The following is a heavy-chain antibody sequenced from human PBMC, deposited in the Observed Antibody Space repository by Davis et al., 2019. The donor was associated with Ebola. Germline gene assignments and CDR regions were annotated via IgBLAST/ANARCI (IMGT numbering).Heavy chain of an antibody. D-gene: IGHD3-3*01. J-gene: IGHJ6*04. Sequence: GGSLRLSCAASGFTFSSYSMNWVRQARGKGLEWVSSISSSSSTIYYADSVKGRFTISRDNAKNSLYRQMNRLRDEDTAVYYCARGTSITIFGEVITKYYYYGMDVWGKGTTVTVSS. CDR1: GFTFSSYS. CDR2: ISSSSSTI. V-gene: IGHV3-48*02. CDR3: ARGTSITIFGEVITKYYYYGMDV.